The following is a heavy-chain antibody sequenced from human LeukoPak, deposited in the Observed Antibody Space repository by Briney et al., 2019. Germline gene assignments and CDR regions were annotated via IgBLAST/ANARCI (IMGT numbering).Heavy chain of an antibody. V-gene: IGHV6-1*01. Sequence: SQTLSLTCAFSGDSVSSNSAAWNWIRQSPSRGLEWLGRTYYRSKWYNDYAVSVKSRITINPDTSKNQFSLQLNSVTPEDTAVYYCARAYVDIVATIMWVFDYWGQGTLVTVSS. CDR1: GDSVSSNSAA. CDR2: TYYRSKWYN. D-gene: IGHD5-12*01. CDR3: ARAYVDIVATIMWVFDY. J-gene: IGHJ4*02.